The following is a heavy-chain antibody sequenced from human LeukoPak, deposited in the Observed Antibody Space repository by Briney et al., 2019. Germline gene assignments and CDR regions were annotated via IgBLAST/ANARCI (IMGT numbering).Heavy chain of an antibody. J-gene: IGHJ4*02. V-gene: IGHV3-74*01. CDR1: GFPFSAYW. CDR3: AKDMTGPDDS. D-gene: IGHD3-16*01. CDR2: INTDGTYT. Sequence: GGSLRPSCAASGFPFSAYWVHWVRQAPGKGLVWVSRINTDGTYTSYADSVKGRFTISRDNAQNTLFLQMTSLRVEDTAAYYCAKDMTGPDDSWGPGTLVTVSS.